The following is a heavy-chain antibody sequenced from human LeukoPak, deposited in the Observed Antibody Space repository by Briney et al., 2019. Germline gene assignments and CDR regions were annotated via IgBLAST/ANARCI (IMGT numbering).Heavy chain of an antibody. CDR3: AREGTAAGFDY. Sequence: SETLSLTCTVSGGSISSYYWSWIRQPPGKGLEWIGYIYYSGSTNYNPSLKSRVTISVDTSKNQFSLKLSSVTAADTAVYYCAREGTAAGFDYWGQGTLVTVSS. J-gene: IGHJ4*02. V-gene: IGHV4-59*01. CDR2: IYYSGST. CDR1: GGSISSYY. D-gene: IGHD6-13*01.